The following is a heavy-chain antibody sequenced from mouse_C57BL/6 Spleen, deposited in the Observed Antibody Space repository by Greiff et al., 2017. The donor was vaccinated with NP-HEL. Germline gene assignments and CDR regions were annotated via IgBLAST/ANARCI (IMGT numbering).Heavy chain of an antibody. Sequence: EVKLMESEGGLVQPGRSMKLSCTASGFTFSDYYMAWVRQVPEKGLEWVANINYDGSSTYYLDSLKSRFIISRDNAKNILYLQMSSLKSEDTATYYCARVYYGNYVYFDYWGQGTTLTVSS. D-gene: IGHD2-1*01. CDR3: ARVYYGNYVYFDY. CDR1: GFTFSDYY. V-gene: IGHV5-16*01. CDR2: INYDGSST. J-gene: IGHJ2*01.